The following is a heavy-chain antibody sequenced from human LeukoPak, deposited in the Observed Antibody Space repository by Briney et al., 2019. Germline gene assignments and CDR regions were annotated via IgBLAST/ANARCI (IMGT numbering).Heavy chain of an antibody. CDR1: GYTFTDYY. J-gene: IGHJ3*02. CDR3: ARGGPHHGFYI. Sequence: ASVKVSCKASGYTFTDYYMHWVRQAPGQGLEWMGWIVTNNGGTNYAQNFKGRVTMTRDTSVSTAYEEVSDLKTDDTAVYYCARGGPHHGFYISAQETMVTVSS. CDR2: IVTNNGGT. V-gene: IGHV1-2*02.